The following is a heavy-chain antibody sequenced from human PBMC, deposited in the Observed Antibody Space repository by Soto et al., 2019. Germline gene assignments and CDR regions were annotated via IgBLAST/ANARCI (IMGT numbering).Heavy chain of an antibody. Sequence: ASVKVSCKVSGYTLTELSMHWVRQAPGKGLEWMGGFDPEDGETIYAQKFQGRVTMTEDTSTDTAYMELSSLRSEDTAVYYCATSGYSGYDPVGHFDYWGQGTLVTVSS. V-gene: IGHV1-24*01. D-gene: IGHD5-12*01. CDR3: ATSGYSGYDPVGHFDY. CDR2: FDPEDGET. CDR1: GYTLTELS. J-gene: IGHJ4*02.